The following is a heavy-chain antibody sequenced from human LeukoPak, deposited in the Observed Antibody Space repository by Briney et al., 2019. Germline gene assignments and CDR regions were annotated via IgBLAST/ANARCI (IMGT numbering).Heavy chain of an antibody. D-gene: IGHD7-27*01. V-gene: IGHV4-39*01. CDR3: ARQSPTPGVSKPPRALFDY. Sequence: PGGSLRLSCAASGFTFSNFWMNWVRQPPGKGLEWIGGIYYSGSTYYNPSLKSRVTISVDTSKNQFSLKLSSVTAADTAVYYCARQSPTPGVSKPPRALFDYWGQGTLVTVSS. CDR1: GFTFSNFW. J-gene: IGHJ4*02. CDR2: IYYSGST.